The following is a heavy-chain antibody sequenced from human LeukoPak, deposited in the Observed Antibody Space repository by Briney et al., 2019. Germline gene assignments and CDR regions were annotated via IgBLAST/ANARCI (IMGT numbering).Heavy chain of an antibody. CDR2: IYYSGST. Sequence: PSETLSLTCTVSGGSISSYYWSWIRQPPGKGLEWIGYIYYSGSTNYNPSLKSRVTISVDTSKNQFSLKLSSVTAADTAVYYCARDLAYRGYAHGVYYYGMDVWGQGTTVTVSS. V-gene: IGHV4-59*01. D-gene: IGHD5-12*01. CDR3: ARDLAYRGYAHGVYYYGMDV. CDR1: GGSISSYY. J-gene: IGHJ6*02.